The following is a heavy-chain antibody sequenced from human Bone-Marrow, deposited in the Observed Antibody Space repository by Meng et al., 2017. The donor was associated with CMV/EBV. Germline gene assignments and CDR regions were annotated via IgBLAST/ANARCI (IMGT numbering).Heavy chain of an antibody. CDR1: GFTFSSYG. J-gene: IGHJ4*02. V-gene: IGHV3-30*02. CDR3: ARDWSSGSYLFDY. D-gene: IGHD1-26*01. Sequence: GESLKISCAASGFTFSSYGMHWVRQAPGKGLEWVAFIRYDGSNKYYADSVKGRFTISRDNAKNSLYLQMNSLRAEDTAVYYCARDWSSGSYLFDYWGQGTLVTVSS. CDR2: IRYDGSNK.